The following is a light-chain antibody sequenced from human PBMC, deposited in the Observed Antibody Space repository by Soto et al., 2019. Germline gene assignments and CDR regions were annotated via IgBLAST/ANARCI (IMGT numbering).Light chain of an antibody. Sequence: QTVVTQPPSTSGTPGQRVTISCSGSSSNIGSYIVSWYQQLPGTAPKLLIYSSNQRPSGVPDRFSGSKSGTSASLAISGLQSEDEADYYCAAWDDSLNGYVFGTGTKVTVL. CDR3: AAWDDSLNGYV. CDR1: SSNIGSYI. V-gene: IGLV1-44*01. J-gene: IGLJ1*01. CDR2: SSN.